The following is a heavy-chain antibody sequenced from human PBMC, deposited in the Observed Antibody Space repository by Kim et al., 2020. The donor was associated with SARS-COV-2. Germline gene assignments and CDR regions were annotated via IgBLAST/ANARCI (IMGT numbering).Heavy chain of an antibody. CDR3: AREEEDGFNPEAAFDI. V-gene: IGHV1-69*04. Sequence: KFQSRVTITADKSTSTSYMELRSLRSEDTAVYYCAREEEDGFNPEAAFDIWGQGTMVTVSS. J-gene: IGHJ3*02. D-gene: IGHD3-10*01.